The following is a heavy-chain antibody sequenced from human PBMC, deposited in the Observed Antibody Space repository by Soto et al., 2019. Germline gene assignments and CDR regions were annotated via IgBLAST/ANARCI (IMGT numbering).Heavy chain of an antibody. CDR1: GFTLAEYG. CDR3: VKARSLGHSYAYWYYFDS. V-gene: IGHV3-9*01. J-gene: IGHJ4*02. Sequence: PGGSLRLSCAASGFTLAEYGQHWVRHVPGTGLEWVSGSNWNSGSRTYADSVKSRITISRDNANNSLDLQMNSLRPEVTGLYHCVKARSLGHSYAYWYYFDSWGQGTMVTVSS. D-gene: IGHD5-18*01. CDR2: SNWNSGSR.